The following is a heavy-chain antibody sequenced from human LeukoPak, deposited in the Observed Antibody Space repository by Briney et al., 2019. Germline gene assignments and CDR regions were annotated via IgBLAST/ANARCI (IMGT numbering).Heavy chain of an antibody. CDR3: AKILGLFDP. D-gene: IGHD3-16*01. Sequence: GGSLRLSCAASGFTFSNYIMHWVRQAPGKGLEWVAVIIENGNNQYYADSVKGRFTISRDNSKNTLYLQMNSLRAEDTAVYYCAKILGLFDPWGQGTLVTVSS. V-gene: IGHV3-30*04. J-gene: IGHJ5*02. CDR2: IIENGNNQ. CDR1: GFTFSNYI.